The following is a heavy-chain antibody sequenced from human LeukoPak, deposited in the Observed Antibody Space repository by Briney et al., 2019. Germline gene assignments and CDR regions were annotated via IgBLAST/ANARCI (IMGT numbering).Heavy chain of an antibody. CDR2: ISNSGST. CDR1: GVSISSYY. D-gene: IGHD3-22*01. J-gene: IGHJ5*02. Sequence: PSETLSLTCTVSGVSISSYYWSWIRQPPGKGLEWIGYISNSGSTNYNPSLKSRVTISVDTSKNQCSLRLSSVTAADTAVYYCARDPRYYDSNAYYHDNWFVPWGQGTLVTVSS. V-gene: IGHV4-59*01. CDR3: ARDPRYYDSNAYYHDNWFVP.